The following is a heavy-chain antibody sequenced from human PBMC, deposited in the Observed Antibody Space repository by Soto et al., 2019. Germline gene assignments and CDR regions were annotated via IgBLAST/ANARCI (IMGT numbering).Heavy chain of an antibody. V-gene: IGHV3-30-3*01. CDR2: MSYDGSNK. D-gene: IGHD3-16*01. CDR1: GFTFSSYA. Sequence: QVQLVESGGGVVQPGRSLRLSCAASGFTFSSYAMRWVRRAPGKGLEWMAVMSYDGSNKYYADSVKGRFTISRDNSKNTLYLQMNSLRPEDTALYYCARDGGAYWGQGTLVIVSS. CDR3: ARDGGAY. J-gene: IGHJ4*02.